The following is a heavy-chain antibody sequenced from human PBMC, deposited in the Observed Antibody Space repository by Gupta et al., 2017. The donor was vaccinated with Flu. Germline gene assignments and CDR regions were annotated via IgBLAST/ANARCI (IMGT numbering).Heavy chain of an antibody. V-gene: IGHV3-49*03. J-gene: IGHJ4*02. CDR2: IRSKAYGGTT. Sequence: EVQLVESGGGLVQPGRSLSLSCPASGFTFGDYAMSWFRQGPGKGLEWVGFIRSKAYGGTTEYAASVKGRFTISRDDSKSIAYLQMNSLKTEDTAVYYCTREMKAGTTRPDYFDYWGQGTLVTVSS. CDR3: TREMKAGTTRPDYFDY. CDR1: GFTFGDYA. D-gene: IGHD1-7*01.